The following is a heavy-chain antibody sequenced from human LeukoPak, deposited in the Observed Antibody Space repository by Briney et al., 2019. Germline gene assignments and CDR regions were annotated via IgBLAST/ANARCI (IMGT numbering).Heavy chain of an antibody. D-gene: IGHD3-9*01. CDR2: IKQDGSEK. J-gene: IGHJ4*02. V-gene: IGHV3-7*01. CDR3: ARGGYFDWLSF. Sequence: PGGSLRLSCAASGFTFSSYWTSWVRQAPGKGLEWVANIKQDGSEKYYVDSVKGRFTISRDNAKNSLYLQMNSLRAEDTAVYYCARGGYFDWLSFWGQGTLVTVSS. CDR1: GFTFSSYW.